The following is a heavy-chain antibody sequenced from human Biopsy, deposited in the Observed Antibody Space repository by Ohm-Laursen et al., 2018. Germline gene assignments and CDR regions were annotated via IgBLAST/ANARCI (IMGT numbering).Heavy chain of an antibody. J-gene: IGHJ4*02. CDR3: AKDCGLGGDRDY. V-gene: IGHV1-18*01. CDR1: GYKFTSYG. D-gene: IGHD2-21*01. Sequence: SVKVSCKASGYKFTSYGMSWVRQAPGQGFEWMGRISGYNGNTNYAQKFQGRITMTRDTSIDTVHMELSRLTSDDTALYYCAKDCGLGGDRDYWGQGTLVTVSS. CDR2: ISGYNGNT.